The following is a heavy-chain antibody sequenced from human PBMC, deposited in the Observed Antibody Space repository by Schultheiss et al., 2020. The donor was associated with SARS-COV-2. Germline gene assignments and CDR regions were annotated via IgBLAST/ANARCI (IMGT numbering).Heavy chain of an antibody. D-gene: IGHD3-3*01. CDR3: ATVGVMGWSPLDY. CDR1: GGSFSGYY. CDR2: INHSGST. V-gene: IGHV4-34*01. J-gene: IGHJ4*02. Sequence: SETLSLTCAVYGGSFSGYYWSWIRQPPGKGLEWIGEINHSGSTNYNPSLKSRVTISVDTSKNQFSLKLSSVTAADTAVYYCATVGVMGWSPLDYWGQGTLVTVSS.